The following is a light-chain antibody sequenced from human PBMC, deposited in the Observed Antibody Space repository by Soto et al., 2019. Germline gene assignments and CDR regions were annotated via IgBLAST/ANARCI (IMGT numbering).Light chain of an antibody. J-gene: IGKJ3*01. Sequence: DIVMTQSPDSLAVSLGERATINCKSSQSVLYSSNNKNYLAWYQQKPGQPPKLLIYWASTRESGVPERFSGSGSGTDFTLTISSLQAEDVAVYYCQQYYSTPPTFGPGTKVDI. V-gene: IGKV4-1*01. CDR3: QQYYSTPPT. CDR1: QSVLYSSNNKNY. CDR2: WAS.